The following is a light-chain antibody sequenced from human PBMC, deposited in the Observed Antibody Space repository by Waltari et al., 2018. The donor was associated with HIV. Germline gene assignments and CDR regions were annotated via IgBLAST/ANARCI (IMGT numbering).Light chain of an antibody. V-gene: IGLV3-1*01. J-gene: IGLJ2*01. Sequence: SYELTQPPSVSVSPGQTASITCSGEKLGEKYACWYQQKTGQSPVVVIYQDRKRPSGIPARISGSNSGNTATLTINGTQAMDEADYYCQAWDSSTVIFGGGTRLTVL. CDR3: QAWDSSTVI. CDR1: KLGEKY. CDR2: QDR.